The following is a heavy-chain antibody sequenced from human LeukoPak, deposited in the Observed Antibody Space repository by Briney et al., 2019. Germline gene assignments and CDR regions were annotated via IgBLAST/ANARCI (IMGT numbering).Heavy chain of an antibody. CDR2: ISSSGSTI. D-gene: IGHD3-22*01. CDR3: ARNAASGVVVITSFDY. CDR1: GFTFSSYE. J-gene: IGHJ4*02. V-gene: IGHV3-48*03. Sequence: GGSLRLSCAASGFTFSSYEMNWVRQAPGKGLEWVSYISSSGSTIYYADSVKGRFTISRDNAKNSLYLQMNSLRAEDTAVYYCARNAASGVVVITSFDYWGQGTLVTVSS.